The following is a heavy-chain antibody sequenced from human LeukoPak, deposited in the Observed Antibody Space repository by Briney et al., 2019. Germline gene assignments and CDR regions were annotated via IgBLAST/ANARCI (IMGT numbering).Heavy chain of an antibody. CDR3: AGGGPIVATDY. CDR2: INHSGST. CDR1: GGSFSVYY. J-gene: IGHJ4*02. Sequence: SETLSLTCAVYGGSFSVYYWSWIRQPPGKGLEWIGEINHSGSTNYNPSLKSRVTISVDTSKNQFSLKLSSVTAADTAVYYCAGGGPIVATDYWGQGTLVSVSS. D-gene: IGHD5-12*01. V-gene: IGHV4-34*01.